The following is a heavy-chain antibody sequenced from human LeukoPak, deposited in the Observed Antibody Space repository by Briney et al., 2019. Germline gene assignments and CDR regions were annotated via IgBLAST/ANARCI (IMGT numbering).Heavy chain of an antibody. J-gene: IGHJ6*02. CDR1: GGSISSYY. CDR2: IYYSGST. D-gene: IGHD3-10*01. Sequence: SETLSFTCTVSGGSISSYYWSWTRQPPGKGLEWIGYIYYSGSTNYNPSLKSRVTISVDTSKNQFSLKLSSVTAADTAVYYCARHVEWFGESGMDVWGQGTTVTVSS. CDR3: ARHVEWFGESGMDV. V-gene: IGHV4-59*08.